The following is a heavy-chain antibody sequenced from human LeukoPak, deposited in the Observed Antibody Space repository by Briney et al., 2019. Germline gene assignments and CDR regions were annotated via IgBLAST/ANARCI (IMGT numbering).Heavy chain of an antibody. D-gene: IGHD1-26*01. CDR3: AGTGSYFRF. CDR2: TYYRSKWFY. CDR1: GDSVSSNSVA. J-gene: IGHJ4*02. Sequence: SQTLSLTFAISGDSVSSNSVAWNWIRLSPSRGLEWLGRTYYRSKWFYDYAVSVKSRITINPDTSKNQFSLRLNSVTPEDTAVYYCAGTGSYFRFWDQGTLVTVSS. V-gene: IGHV6-1*01.